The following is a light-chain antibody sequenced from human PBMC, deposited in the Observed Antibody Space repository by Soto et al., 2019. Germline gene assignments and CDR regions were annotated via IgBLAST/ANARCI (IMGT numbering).Light chain of an antibody. CDR2: GAS. Sequence: EIVLTQSPGTLSLSPGERATLSCWASQSVRGSSLAWYQQKPGQARMLLIYGASTRATGIPDRFSGSGSGTDFTLTINRLEPEDFVVYYCEQYGSSPRTFGQGNKVEIK. V-gene: IGKV3-20*01. J-gene: IGKJ1*01. CDR1: QSVRGSS. CDR3: EQYGSSPRT.